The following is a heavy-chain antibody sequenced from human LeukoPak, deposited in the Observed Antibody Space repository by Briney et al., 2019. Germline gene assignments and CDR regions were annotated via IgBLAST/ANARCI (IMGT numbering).Heavy chain of an antibody. J-gene: IGHJ4*02. V-gene: IGHV3-23*01. Sequence: GGSLRLSCAASGFTFSSYPMSWVRQAPGKGLEWVSTISGSGGSTYYADSVKGRFIISRDNSKNTLYLQMSSLRAEDTAVYYCAKGLRNIYYFGYWGQGTLVTVSS. CDR3: AKGLRNIYYFGY. CDR1: GFTFSSYP. CDR2: ISGSGGST. D-gene: IGHD4-17*01.